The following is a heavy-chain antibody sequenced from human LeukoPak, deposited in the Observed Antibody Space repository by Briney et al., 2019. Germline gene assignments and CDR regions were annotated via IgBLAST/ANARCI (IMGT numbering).Heavy chain of an antibody. CDR3: AREPKWYYDSSGYYPSDY. J-gene: IGHJ4*02. V-gene: IGHV1-18*01. D-gene: IGHD3-22*01. CDR1: GYTFSYYG. Sequence: ASVKVSCKASGYTFSYYGISWVRQAPGQGLEWMGWISGYNSNTQYAQKFQGRVTMTTDTSTSTAYMELTSLRSDDTAVYYCAREPKWYYDSSGYYPSDYWGQGTQVTVSS. CDR2: ISGYNSNT.